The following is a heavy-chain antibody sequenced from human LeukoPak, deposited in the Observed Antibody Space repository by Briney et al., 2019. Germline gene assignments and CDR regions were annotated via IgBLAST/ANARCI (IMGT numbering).Heavy chain of an antibody. D-gene: IGHD6-13*01. J-gene: IGHJ4*02. CDR3: ARVLSSSWEPFDY. CDR1: GGSISSSNW. CDR2: IYHSGST. V-gene: IGHV4-4*02. Sequence: PSGTLSLTCAVSGGSISSSNWWSWVRQPPGKGLEWIGEIYHSGSTNYNPSLKSRVTISVDKSKNQFSLKLSSVTAADTAVYYCARVLSSSWEPFDYWGQGTLVTVSS.